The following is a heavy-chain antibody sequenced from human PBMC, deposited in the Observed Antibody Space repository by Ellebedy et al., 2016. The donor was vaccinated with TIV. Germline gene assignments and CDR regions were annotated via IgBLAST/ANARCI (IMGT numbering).Heavy chain of an antibody. CDR2: MYPANSDI. CDR1: GYSFSTHW. Sequence: GESLKISCKGSGYSFSTHWIGWVRQMPGKGLAWMGIMYPANSDIRYSPSFQGQVTMSADNSINTAYLPWSGLQAADTAIYYCATSRSCSSGSCFYFDDWGQGTLVTVSS. V-gene: IGHV5-51*01. D-gene: IGHD2-15*01. J-gene: IGHJ4*02. CDR3: ATSRSCSSGSCFYFDD.